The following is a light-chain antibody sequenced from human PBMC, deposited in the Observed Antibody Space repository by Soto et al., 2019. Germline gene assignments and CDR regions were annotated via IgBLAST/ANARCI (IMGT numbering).Light chain of an antibody. CDR1: QSVNSN. CDR2: DAS. V-gene: IGKV3-15*01. Sequence: EVVMTQSPAILSVSPGERATLSCRASQSVNSNLAWYQQRPGQAPRLLIHDASTRATGIPARFSGSGSGTEFTLSISSLQSEDSAVYKRRQYSDWPPWTLGLGSKV. CDR3: RQYSDWPPWT. J-gene: IGKJ1*01.